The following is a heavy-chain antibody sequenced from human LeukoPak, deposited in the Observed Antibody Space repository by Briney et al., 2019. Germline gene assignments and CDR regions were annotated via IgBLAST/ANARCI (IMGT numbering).Heavy chain of an antibody. CDR3: ARGPNSSVKLAPSFDY. CDR1: GFTFSSYA. D-gene: IGHD3-22*01. CDR2: ISSNGGST. V-gene: IGHV3-64*01. J-gene: IGHJ4*02. Sequence: GGSLRLSCAASGFTFSSYAMHWVRQAPGKGLEYVSAISSNGGSTYYANSVKGRFTISRDNSKNTLYLQMGSLRAEDMAVYYCARGPNSSVKLAPSFDYWGQGTLVTVSS.